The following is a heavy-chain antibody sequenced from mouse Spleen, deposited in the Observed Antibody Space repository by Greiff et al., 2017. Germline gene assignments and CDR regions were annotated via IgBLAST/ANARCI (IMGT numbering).Heavy chain of an antibody. Sequence: VQLQESGAELVRPGTSVKVSCKASGYAFTNYLIEWVKQRPGQGLEWIGVINPGSGGTNYNEKFKGKATLTADKSSSTAYMQLSSLTSEDSAVYFCARGTGSVFDYWGQGTTLTVSS. CDR2: INPGSGGT. CDR3: ARGTGSVFDY. J-gene: IGHJ2*01. D-gene: IGHD4-1*01. V-gene: IGHV1-54*01. CDR1: GYAFTNYL.